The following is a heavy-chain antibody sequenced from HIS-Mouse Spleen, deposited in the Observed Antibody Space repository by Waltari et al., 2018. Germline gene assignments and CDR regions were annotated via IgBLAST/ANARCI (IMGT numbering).Heavy chain of an antibody. V-gene: IGHV3-30*18. Sequence: QVQLVESGGGVVQPGRSLRLPCAASGLPFSSYGMHWVRQAPGKGLEWVAVISYDGSNKYYADSVKGRFTISRDNSKNTLYLQMNSLRAEDTAVYYCAKDKHHAFDYWGQGTLVTVSS. CDR2: ISYDGSNK. CDR3: AKDKHHAFDY. CDR1: GLPFSSYG. J-gene: IGHJ4*02.